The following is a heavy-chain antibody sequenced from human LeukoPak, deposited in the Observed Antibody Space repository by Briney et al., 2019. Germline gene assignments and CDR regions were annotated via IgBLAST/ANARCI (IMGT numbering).Heavy chain of an antibody. CDR2: IYYSGST. D-gene: IGHD1-26*01. Sequence: SETLSLTCTVSGGSISSYYWSWIRQPPGKGLEWIGYIYYSGSTNYNPSLKSRVTISVDTSKNQFSLKLSSVTAADTAVYYCARSIVGATFDYWGQGTLVTVSS. V-gene: IGHV4-59*08. CDR1: GGSISSYY. CDR3: ARSIVGATFDY. J-gene: IGHJ4*02.